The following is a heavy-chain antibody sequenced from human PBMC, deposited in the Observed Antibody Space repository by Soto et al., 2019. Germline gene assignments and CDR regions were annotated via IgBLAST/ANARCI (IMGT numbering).Heavy chain of an antibody. CDR3: ARYCSSTSCYTPQIDY. D-gene: IGHD2-2*02. CDR1: GYSFTTYW. J-gene: IGHJ4*02. Sequence: GESLKISCQASGYSFTTYWISWVRQMPGKGLEWMGRIDPSDSYTNYSPSFQGHVTISADKSISTAYLQWSSLKASDTAMYYCARYCSSTSCYTPQIDYWGQGTLVTVSS. CDR2: IDPSDSYT. V-gene: IGHV5-10-1*01.